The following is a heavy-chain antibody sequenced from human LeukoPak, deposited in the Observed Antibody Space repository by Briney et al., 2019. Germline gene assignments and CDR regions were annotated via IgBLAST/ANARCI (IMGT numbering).Heavy chain of an antibody. V-gene: IGHV5-51*01. J-gene: IGHJ5*02. CDR2: IYPGDSDT. CDR1: GYSFTGYW. D-gene: IGHD2-8*01. Sequence: GGPLKISCKGSGYSFTGYWIGWVRQMPGKGLEWMGIIYPGDSDTRYSPSFQGQVTISADKSISTAYLQWSSLKASDTAMYYCARLLYQKNWFDPWGQGTLVTVSS. CDR3: ARLLYQKNWFDP.